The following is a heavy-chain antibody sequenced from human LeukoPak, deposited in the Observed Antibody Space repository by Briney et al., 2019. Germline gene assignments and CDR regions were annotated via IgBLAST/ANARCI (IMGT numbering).Heavy chain of an antibody. V-gene: IGHV3-64D*06. Sequence: GEPLTLSCAASEFPLSSSAMHWVRQAPGKGLEYVSGISSNGATTYYADSVKGRFTISRDNSKNMLFLRMSSLRTEDTAVYYCVKGRAVAGRFDYWGQGTLVTVSS. CDR3: VKGRAVAGRFDY. D-gene: IGHD6-19*01. J-gene: IGHJ4*02. CDR1: EFPLSSSA. CDR2: ISSNGATT.